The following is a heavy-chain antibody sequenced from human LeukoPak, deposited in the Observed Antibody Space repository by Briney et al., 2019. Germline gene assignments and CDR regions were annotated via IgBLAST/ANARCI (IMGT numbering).Heavy chain of an antibody. J-gene: IGHJ4*02. V-gene: IGHV3-21*01. CDR1: GFTFSSYS. CDR3: ARDPGSSGWSPYDY. Sequence: GGSLRLSCAASGFTFSSYSMNWVHQAPGKGLEWVSSISSSSSYIYYADSVKGRFTISRDNAKNSLYLQMNSLRAEDTAVYYCARDPGSSGWSPYDYWGQGTLVTVSS. CDR2: ISSSSSYI. D-gene: IGHD6-19*01.